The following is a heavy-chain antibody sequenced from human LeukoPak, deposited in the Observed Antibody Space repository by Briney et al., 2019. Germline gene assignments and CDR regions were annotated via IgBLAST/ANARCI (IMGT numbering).Heavy chain of an antibody. D-gene: IGHD1-1*01. CDR3: AHGTSDYYGMDV. CDR2: ISYDGSNK. Sequence: GGSLRLSCAASGFTFSSYGMHWVRQAPGKGLEWVAVISYDGSNKYYADSVKGRFTISRDNSKNTLYLQMNSLRAEDTAVYYCAHGTSDYYGMDVWGKGTTVTVSS. V-gene: IGHV3-30*03. CDR1: GFTFSSYG. J-gene: IGHJ6*04.